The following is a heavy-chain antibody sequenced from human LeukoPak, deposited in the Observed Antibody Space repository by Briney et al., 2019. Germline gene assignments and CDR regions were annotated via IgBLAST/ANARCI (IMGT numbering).Heavy chain of an antibody. Sequence: ASVKVSCKASGYTFTVYYMHWVRQAPGQGLEWMGWINPNSGGTNYAQKFQGRVTMTRDTSISTAYMELSRLRSDDTAVYYCARDGYSYGYNWFDPWGQGTLVTVSS. CDR2: INPNSGGT. CDR1: GYTFTVYY. J-gene: IGHJ5*02. CDR3: ARDGYSYGYNWFDP. V-gene: IGHV1-2*02. D-gene: IGHD5-18*01.